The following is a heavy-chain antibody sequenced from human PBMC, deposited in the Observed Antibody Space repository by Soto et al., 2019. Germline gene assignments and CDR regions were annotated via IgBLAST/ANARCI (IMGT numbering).Heavy chain of an antibody. J-gene: IGHJ5*02. CDR1: GGSFSGYY. CDR2: INHSGST. Sequence: PSETLSLTCAVYGGSFSGYYWSWIRQPPGKGLEWIGEINHSGSTNYNPSLESRVTISVDTSKNQFSLKLSSVTAADTAVYYCARVSSDWFDPWGQGTLVTVSS. CDR3: ARVSSDWFDP. V-gene: IGHV4-34*01.